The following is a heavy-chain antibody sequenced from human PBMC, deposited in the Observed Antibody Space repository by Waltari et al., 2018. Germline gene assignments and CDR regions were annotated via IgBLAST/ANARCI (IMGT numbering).Heavy chain of an antibody. CDR2: ISSSGSTI. V-gene: IGHV3-48*03. D-gene: IGHD3-3*01. J-gene: IGHJ6*02. CDR3: AREALDYDFFLSYGMDV. Sequence: EVQLVESGGGLVQPGGSLRLSCAASGFTFSSYEMNWVRQAPGRGLEWVSYISSSGSTIYYADSVKGRFTISRDNAKNSLYLQMNSLRAEDTAVYYCAREALDYDFFLSYGMDVWGQGTTVTVSS. CDR1: GFTFSSYE.